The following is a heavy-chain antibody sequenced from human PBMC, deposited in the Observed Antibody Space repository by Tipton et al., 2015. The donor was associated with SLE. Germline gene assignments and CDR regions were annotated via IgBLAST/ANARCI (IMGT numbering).Heavy chain of an antibody. CDR1: GGSVSSGSYY. CDR3: ARRGIAVAGTHY. D-gene: IGHD6-19*01. CDR2: IYYSGST. Sequence: TLSLTCTVSGGSVSSGSYYWSWIRQPPGKGLEWIGYIYYSGSTNYNPSLKSRVTISVDTSKNQFSLKLSSVTAADTAVYYCARRGIAVAGTHYWGQGTLVTVSS. J-gene: IGHJ4*02. V-gene: IGHV4-61*01.